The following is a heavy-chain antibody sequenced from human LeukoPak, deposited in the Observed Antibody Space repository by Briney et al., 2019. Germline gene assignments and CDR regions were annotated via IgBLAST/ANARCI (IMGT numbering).Heavy chain of an antibody. CDR2: VYYSGGT. D-gene: IGHD4-11*01. V-gene: IGHV4-30-4*07. CDR3: ARSKGRVSWFDP. Sequence: PSQTLSLTCAVAGGYISSGAYSWSWIRQPPRKGLEWIGYVYYSGGTYYNPSLKSRVTLSLDTSKNQFSLKVRSVTAADTAVYYCARSKGRVSWFDPWGQGTLVTVSS. CDR1: GGYISSGAYS. J-gene: IGHJ5*02.